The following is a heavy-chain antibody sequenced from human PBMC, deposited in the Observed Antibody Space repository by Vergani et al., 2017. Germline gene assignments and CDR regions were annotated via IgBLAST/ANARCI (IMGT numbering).Heavy chain of an antibody. Sequence: QVQLQQWGGGLLKPSETLSLTCVVNGGSFTSYHWTWIRQSSGEGLEWVGDIDHTGRPDYNPSLKSGLTMSVDKSRNQFSLTYNSVTATDTAIYFCARVNTETNGHFYYYYYMDVWGQGTAVTVS. D-gene: IGHD4-11*01. CDR2: IDHTGRP. CDR3: ARVNTETNGHFYYYYYMDV. V-gene: IGHV4-34*01. J-gene: IGHJ6*03. CDR1: GGSFTSYH.